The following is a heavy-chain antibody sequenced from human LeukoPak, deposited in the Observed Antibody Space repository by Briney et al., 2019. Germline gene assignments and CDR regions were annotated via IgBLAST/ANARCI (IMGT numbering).Heavy chain of an antibody. CDR2: ISSSGPTI. V-gene: IGHV3-48*03. CDR1: GFTFSSYE. J-gene: IGHJ6*02. CDR3: ARDRGMDV. Sequence: GGSLRLSCAASGFTFSSYEMNWVRQAPGKGLEWVSYISSSGPTIYYADSVKGRFTISRDNAKNSLYLQMSSLRAEDTAVYYCARDRGMDVWGQETTVTVSS.